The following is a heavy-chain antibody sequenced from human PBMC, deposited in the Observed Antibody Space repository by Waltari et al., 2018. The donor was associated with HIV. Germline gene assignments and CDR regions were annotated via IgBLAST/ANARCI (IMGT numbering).Heavy chain of an antibody. CDR2: GHGTGST. D-gene: IGHD3-22*01. J-gene: IGHJ4*02. Sequence: QVQLQESGPGLVKPSETLSLICSVPGGPTSGYYWTWTRQPPGQGLEWIGYGHGTGSTNYNPSLQSRLTISIDTSKNQGSLALNSVTAADTTVYFCARVKASYYDGSGFYFLDFWGQGTLVTVSS. V-gene: IGHV4-59*01. CDR3: ARVKASYYDGSGFYFLDF. CDR1: GGPTSGYY.